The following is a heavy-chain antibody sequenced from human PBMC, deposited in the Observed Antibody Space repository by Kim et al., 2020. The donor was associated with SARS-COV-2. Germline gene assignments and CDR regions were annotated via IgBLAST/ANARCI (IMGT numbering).Heavy chain of an antibody. V-gene: IGHV4-30-4*01. Sequence: SETLSLTCTVSGGSISSGDYYWSWIRQPPGKGLEWIGYIYYSGSTYYNPSLKSRVTISVDTSKNQFSLKLSSVTAADTAVYYCAGAAPYYYYGMDVWGQGTTVTVSS. CDR3: AGAAPYYYYGMDV. CDR2: IYYSGST. J-gene: IGHJ6*02. D-gene: IGHD2-15*01. CDR1: GGSISSGDYY.